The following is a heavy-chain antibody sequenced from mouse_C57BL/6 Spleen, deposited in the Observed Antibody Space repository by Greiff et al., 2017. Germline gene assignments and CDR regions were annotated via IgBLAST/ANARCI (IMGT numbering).Heavy chain of an antibody. D-gene: IGHD4-1*01. CDR3: AREGLTAAWFAY. J-gene: IGHJ3*01. Sequence: EVQLVESGGGLVKPGGSLKLSCAASGFTFSSYAMSWVRQTPEKRLEWVATISDGGSYTYYPDNVKGRFTISRDNAKNNLYLQMSHLKSEDTAMYYCAREGLTAAWFAYWGQGTLVTVSA. V-gene: IGHV5-4*01. CDR1: GFTFSSYA. CDR2: ISDGGSYT.